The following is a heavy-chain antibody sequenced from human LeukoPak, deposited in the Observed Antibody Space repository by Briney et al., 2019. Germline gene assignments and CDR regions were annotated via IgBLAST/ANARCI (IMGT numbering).Heavy chain of an antibody. Sequence: PSGTLSLTCTVSGGSISSYYWSWIRQPPGKGLEWIGYIYYSGSTNYNPSLKSRVTISVDTSKNQFSLKLSSVTAADTAVYYCARVYYYDSSGSGEVFDPWGQGTLVTVSS. J-gene: IGHJ5*02. V-gene: IGHV4-59*01. CDR1: GGSISSYY. D-gene: IGHD3-22*01. CDR2: IYYSGST. CDR3: ARVYYYDSSGSGEVFDP.